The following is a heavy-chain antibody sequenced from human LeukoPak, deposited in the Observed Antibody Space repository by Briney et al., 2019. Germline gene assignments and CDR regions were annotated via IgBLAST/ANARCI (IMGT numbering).Heavy chain of an antibody. CDR2: ISGYNGNT. D-gene: IGHD2-21*01. Sequence: GASVKVSCKXSGYTFTKDGISWVRQAPRQGLEWMGWISGYNGNTNYAQRLQGRVTLTTDTFTSTACMELRSLRSDDAAVYYCARQSVISSRSPDDAFDIWSQGTMVTVSS. V-gene: IGHV1-18*01. CDR3: ARQSVISSRSPDDAFDI. CDR1: GYTFTKDG. J-gene: IGHJ3*02.